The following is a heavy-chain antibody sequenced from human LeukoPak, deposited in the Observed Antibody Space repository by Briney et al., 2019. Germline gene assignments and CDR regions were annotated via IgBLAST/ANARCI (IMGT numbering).Heavy chain of an antibody. D-gene: IGHD3-9*01. CDR2: THYSGST. V-gene: IGHV4-59*01. CDR3: ARGPYYDILTGFDY. CDR1: GGSISSYY. J-gene: IGHJ4*02. Sequence: SETLSLTCTVSGGSISSYYWSWLRQPPGKGLEYIGYTHYSGSTNYNPSLKSRVTISLDTSGNQFSLKLSSVTAADTAVYYCARGPYYDILTGFDYWGQGTLVTVSS.